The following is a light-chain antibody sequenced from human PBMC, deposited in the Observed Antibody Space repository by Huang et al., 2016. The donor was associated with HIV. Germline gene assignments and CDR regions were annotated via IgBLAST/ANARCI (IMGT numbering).Light chain of an antibody. V-gene: IGKV1-9*01. J-gene: IGKJ5*01. CDR3: QQLNSYPIT. Sequence: IQLTQSPSSLSGSVGDRVTITCRASQDIASYLAWYQQKPGKAPKLLISSASTLQNGGPSRFSGSGSGTDFTLIISNLQPEDSATYYCQQLNSYPITFGQGTRLEIK. CDR1: QDIASY. CDR2: SAS.